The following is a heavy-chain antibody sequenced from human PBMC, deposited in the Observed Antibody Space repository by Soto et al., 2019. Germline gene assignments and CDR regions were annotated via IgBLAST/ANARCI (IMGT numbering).Heavy chain of an antibody. V-gene: IGHV4-59*08. CDR2: MYNTGST. Sequence: SETLSLTCTVSGGSISGYYWSWIRQPPGKGLEWIGYMYNTGSTVYNPSFKSRVTISVDTSKNQFSLKLSSVTAADTAVYYCASLNFDILTGYYAFELWGKGTMVTVAS. CDR3: ASLNFDILTGYYAFEL. CDR1: GGSISGYY. D-gene: IGHD3-9*01. J-gene: IGHJ3*01.